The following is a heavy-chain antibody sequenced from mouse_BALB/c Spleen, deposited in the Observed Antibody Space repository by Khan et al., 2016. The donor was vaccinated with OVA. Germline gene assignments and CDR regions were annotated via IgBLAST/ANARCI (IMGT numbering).Heavy chain of an antibody. CDR2: IDPFNGGT. J-gene: IGHJ3*01. CDR1: GYSFTSYY. CDR3: ARNGITTWFAY. Sequence: VQLKQSGPELMKPGASVKISCKASGYSFTSYYIHWMKQSHGKSLEWIGYIDPFNGGTNYNQKFKGKATLTVDKSSNTAYMHLSSLTSEDSAVHYCARNGITTWFAYWGQGTLVTVSA. D-gene: IGHD2-4*01. V-gene: IGHV1S135*01.